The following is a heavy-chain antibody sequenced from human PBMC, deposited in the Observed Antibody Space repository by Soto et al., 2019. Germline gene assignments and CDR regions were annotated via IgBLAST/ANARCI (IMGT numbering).Heavy chain of an antibody. CDR1: GFTFSSYG. CDR2: ISYDGSNK. V-gene: IGHV3-30*18. J-gene: IGHJ6*02. Sequence: GSLRLSCAASGFTFSSYGMHWVRQAPGKGLEWVAVISYDGSNKYYADSVKGRFTISRDNSKNTLYLQMNSLRAEDTAVYYCAKDRMDVWGQGTTVTVSS. CDR3: AKDRMDV.